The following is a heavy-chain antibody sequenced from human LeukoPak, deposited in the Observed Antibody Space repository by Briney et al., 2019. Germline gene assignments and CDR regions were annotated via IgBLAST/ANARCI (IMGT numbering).Heavy chain of an antibody. J-gene: IGHJ4*02. CDR3: AKDPLVRGVIIGGFDY. CDR2: ISYDGSNK. D-gene: IGHD3-10*01. Sequence: GGSLRLSCAASGFTFSSYGMHWVRQAPGKGLEWVAVISYDGSNKYYADSVKGRFTISRDNSKNTLYLQMNSLTAEDTAVYYCAKDPLVRGVIIGGFDYWGQGTLVTVSS. CDR1: GFTFSSYG. V-gene: IGHV3-30*18.